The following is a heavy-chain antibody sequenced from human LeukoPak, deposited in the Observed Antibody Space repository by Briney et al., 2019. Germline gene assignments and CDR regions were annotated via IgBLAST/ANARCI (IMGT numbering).Heavy chain of an antibody. Sequence: PGGSLRLSCAASGFTLSSYSMNWVRQAPGKGLEWVSSISSSSSYIYYADSVKGRFTISRDNAKNSLYLQMNSLRAEDTAVYYCARAGYCSSTSCHLIDYWGQGTLVTVSS. CDR1: GFTLSSYS. V-gene: IGHV3-21*01. CDR3: ARAGYCSSTSCHLIDY. D-gene: IGHD2-2*01. J-gene: IGHJ4*02. CDR2: ISSSSSYI.